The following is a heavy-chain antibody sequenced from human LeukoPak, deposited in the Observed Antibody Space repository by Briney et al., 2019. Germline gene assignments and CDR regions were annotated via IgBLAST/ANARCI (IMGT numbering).Heavy chain of an antibody. V-gene: IGHV3-43*02. Sequence: GGSLRLSCAASGFTFSNYAMSWVRQAPGKGLEWVSLISGDGGSTYYADSVKGRFTISRDSSKNSLYLQMNSLRTEDTALYYCAKDMWRFGELDYDYWGQGTLVTVSS. CDR1: GFTFSNYA. J-gene: IGHJ4*02. CDR3: AKDMWRFGELDYDY. D-gene: IGHD3-10*01. CDR2: ISGDGGST.